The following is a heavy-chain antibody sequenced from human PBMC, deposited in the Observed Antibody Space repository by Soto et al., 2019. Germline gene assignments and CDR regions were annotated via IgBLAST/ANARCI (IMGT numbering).Heavy chain of an antibody. J-gene: IGHJ3*02. CDR2: ISSSSSYI. CDR1: GFTFSSYS. D-gene: IGHD2-15*01. V-gene: IGHV3-21*01. CDR3: VVLVVVVAANGARAFDI. Sequence: GGSLRLSCAASGFTFSSYSMNWVRQAPGKGLEWVSSISSSSSYIYYADSVKGRFTISRDNAKNSLYLQMNSLRAEDTAVYYCVVLVVVVAANGARAFDIWGQGTMVTVSS.